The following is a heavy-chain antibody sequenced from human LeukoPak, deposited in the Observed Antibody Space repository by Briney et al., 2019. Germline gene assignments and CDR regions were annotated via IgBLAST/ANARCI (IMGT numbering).Heavy chain of an antibody. CDR1: GFTFSSYA. V-gene: IGHV3-23*01. CDR3: AKEKAYRQWLSHFDY. CDR2: ISGNGGST. D-gene: IGHD6-19*01. Sequence: GGSLRLSCAASGFTFSSYAMSWVRQAPGKGLEWVSAISGNGGSTYYADSVKGRFTISRDNSKNTLYLQMNSLRAEDTAVYYCAKEKAYRQWLSHFDYWGQGTLVTVSS. J-gene: IGHJ4*02.